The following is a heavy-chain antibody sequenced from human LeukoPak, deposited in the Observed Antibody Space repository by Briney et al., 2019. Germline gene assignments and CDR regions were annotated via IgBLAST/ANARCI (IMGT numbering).Heavy chain of an antibody. D-gene: IGHD6-19*01. CDR2: IYYSGST. CDR3: ARHASVDGNWPRPLDY. J-gene: IGHJ4*02. CDR1: DGSISSSPYY. V-gene: IGHV4-39*01. Sequence: KSSETLSLTCTVSDGSISSSPYYWGWIRQPPGKGLEWIGNIYYSGSTYYNPSLKTRVTISVDTSKNQFSLKLTSVTAADTAVYYCARHASVDGNWPRPLDYWGQGSLVTVSS.